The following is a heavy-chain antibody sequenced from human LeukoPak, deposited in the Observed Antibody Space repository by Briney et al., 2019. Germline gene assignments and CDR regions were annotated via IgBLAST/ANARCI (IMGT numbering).Heavy chain of an antibody. J-gene: IGHJ4*02. Sequence: GESLRISCKGSGYSFTSYWISWVRQMPGKGLEWMGRIDPSDSYTNYSPSFEGHVTISADRSTNTAYLQWSSLKASDTAMYYCARQGGATPGYWGQGTLVTVSS. CDR1: GYSFTSYW. V-gene: IGHV5-10-1*01. CDR2: IDPSDSYT. CDR3: ARQGGATPGY. D-gene: IGHD1-26*01.